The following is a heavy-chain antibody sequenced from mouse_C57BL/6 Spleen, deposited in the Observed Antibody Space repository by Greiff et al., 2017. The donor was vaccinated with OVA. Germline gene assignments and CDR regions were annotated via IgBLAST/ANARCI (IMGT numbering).Heavy chain of an antibody. CDR1: GYAFSSSW. D-gene: IGHD3-2*02. Sequence: VQRVESGPELVKPGASVKISCKASGYAFSSSWMNWVKQRPGKGLEWIGRIYPGDGDTNYNGKFKGKATLTADKSSSTAYMQLSSLTSEDSAVYYCARTGQLRPWFAYWGQGTLVTVSA. CDR3: ARTGQLRPWFAY. V-gene: IGHV1-82*01. J-gene: IGHJ3*01. CDR2: IYPGDGDT.